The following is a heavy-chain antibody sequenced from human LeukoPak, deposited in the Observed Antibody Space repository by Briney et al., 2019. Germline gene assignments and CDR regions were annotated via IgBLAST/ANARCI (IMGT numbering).Heavy chain of an antibody. J-gene: IGHJ4*02. CDR2: IKEDGSEK. V-gene: IGHV3-7*05. D-gene: IGHD1-26*01. Sequence: PGGSLRLSCAASGFTFSNYWMTWVRQAPGKGLEWVANIKEDGSEKYYVDSVKGRFTISRDNAKNSLYLQMNSLRAEDTAVYYCARGSWSSDYWGQGTLVTVSS. CDR3: ARGSWSSDY. CDR1: GFTFSNYW.